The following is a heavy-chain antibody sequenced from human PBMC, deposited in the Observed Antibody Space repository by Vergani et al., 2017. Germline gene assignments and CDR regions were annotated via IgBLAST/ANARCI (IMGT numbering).Heavy chain of an antibody. V-gene: IGHV3-48*01. J-gene: IGHJ5*02. CDR2: ISSSSSSTI. Sequence: EVQLVESGGGLVQPGGSLRLSCVTSGFTFSSYSMKWVRQAPGKGLEWVSYISSSSSSTIYYADSVRGRFTISRDSGENSMYLQMNSLRVEDTAVYYCARGQPGYQALSSNWFDHWGQGTLVTVSS. CDR1: GFTFSSYS. CDR3: ARGQPGYQALSSNWFDH. D-gene: IGHD2-2*01.